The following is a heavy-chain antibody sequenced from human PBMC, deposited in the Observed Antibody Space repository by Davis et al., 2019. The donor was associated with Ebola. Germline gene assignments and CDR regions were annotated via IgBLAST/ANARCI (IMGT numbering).Heavy chain of an antibody. J-gene: IGHJ4*02. D-gene: IGHD3-22*01. CDR1: GYTFSNYW. CDR2: IYPGTSET. CDR3: ARPFTYYYDGSAYYGDY. Sequence: GESLKISCKGFGYTFSNYWIAWVRQTPGKGLEWMGIIYPGTSETRYSPSFEGQVTISADKSISTAFLQWSSLKASDTAVYYCARPFTYYYDGSAYYGDYWGQGTPVTVSS. V-gene: IGHV5-51*01.